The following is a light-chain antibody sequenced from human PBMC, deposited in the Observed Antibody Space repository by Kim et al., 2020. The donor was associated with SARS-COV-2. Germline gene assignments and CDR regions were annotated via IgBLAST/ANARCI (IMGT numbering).Light chain of an antibody. CDR2: GAS. Sequence: LSPGEGATLACRASQSISSNLAWYQQRPGQVPRLLIYGASTRATGIPARFSGSGSGTEFTLTISSLQSEDFAVYYCQHYNNWPYTFGQGTKLEI. CDR3: QHYNNWPYT. CDR1: QSISSN. V-gene: IGKV3-15*01. J-gene: IGKJ2*01.